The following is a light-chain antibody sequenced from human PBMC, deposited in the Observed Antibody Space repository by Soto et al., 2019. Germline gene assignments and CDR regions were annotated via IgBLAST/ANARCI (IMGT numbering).Light chain of an antibody. Sequence: QSVLTQPPSVSGAPGQRVTISCTGSSSNIGAGYVVHWYQQLPGTAPKLLIYGNNNRPSGVPDRFSDSKSGTSASLAITGLQAEDEADYYCQSYDSSLSAMVFGGGTKLTVL. V-gene: IGLV1-40*01. J-gene: IGLJ2*01. CDR3: QSYDSSLSAMV. CDR1: SSNIGAGYV. CDR2: GNN.